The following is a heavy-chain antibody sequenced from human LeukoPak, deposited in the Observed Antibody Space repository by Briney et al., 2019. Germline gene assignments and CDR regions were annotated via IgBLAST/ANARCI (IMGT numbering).Heavy chain of an antibody. V-gene: IGHV1-2*06. D-gene: IGHD5-12*01. J-gene: IGHJ4*02. CDR1: GYTFTGSY. Sequence: KVSCKASGYTFTGSYIHWVRQAPGQGLEWMGRLSTNNGATNYAQKFQGRVTMTRDTSITTAYMELTRLTSDDTAVYYCARGGQPPGWGQGTLVTVSS. CDR2: LSTNNGAT. CDR3: ARGGQPPG.